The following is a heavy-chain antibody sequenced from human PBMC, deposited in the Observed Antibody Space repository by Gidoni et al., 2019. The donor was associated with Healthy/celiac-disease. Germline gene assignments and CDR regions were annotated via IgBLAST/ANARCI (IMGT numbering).Heavy chain of an antibody. CDR2: INHSGST. Sequence: QVQLQQWAAGLLKPSETLSLTCAVYGGSFSGYYWSWIRQPPGKGLEWIGEINHSGSTNYNPSLKSRVTISVDTSKNQFSLKLSSVTAADTAVYYCATPSRRGYSHGLFDYWGQGTLVTVSS. J-gene: IGHJ4*02. CDR3: ATPSRRGYSHGLFDY. V-gene: IGHV4-34*01. D-gene: IGHD5-18*01. CDR1: GGSFSGYY.